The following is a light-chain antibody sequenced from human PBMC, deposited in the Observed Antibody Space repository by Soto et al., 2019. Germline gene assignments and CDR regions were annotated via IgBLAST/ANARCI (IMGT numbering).Light chain of an antibody. CDR3: LQDYNYPWT. Sequence: AIQMTQSPSSLSASVGDRVTITCRASQGIGNDLGWYQHKPGKAPNLLIYASSILQSGVPSRFSGSGSGTDFTLTIVGLQPEDFATYYCLQDYNYPWTFGQGTKVEI. V-gene: IGKV1-6*01. CDR1: QGIGND. J-gene: IGKJ1*01. CDR2: ASS.